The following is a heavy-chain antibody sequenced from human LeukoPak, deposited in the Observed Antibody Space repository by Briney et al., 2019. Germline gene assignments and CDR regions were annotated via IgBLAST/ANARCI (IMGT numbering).Heavy chain of an antibody. D-gene: IGHD3-10*01. V-gene: IGHV1-46*01. CDR3: ATFTMVRGVILLRGYFDY. CDR1: GYTFTSYY. Sequence: ASVKVSCKASGYTFTSYYMHWVRQAPGQGLEWMGIINPSGGSTSYAQKFQGRVTMTEDTSTDTAYMELSSLRSEDTAVYYCATFTMVRGVILLRGYFDYWGQGTLVTVSS. CDR2: INPSGGST. J-gene: IGHJ4*02.